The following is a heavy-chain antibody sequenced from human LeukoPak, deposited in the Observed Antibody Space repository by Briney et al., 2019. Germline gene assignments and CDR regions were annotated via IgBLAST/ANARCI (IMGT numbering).Heavy chain of an antibody. CDR1: GGSISSYY. V-gene: IGHV4-4*07. J-gene: IGHJ3*02. Sequence: SETLSLTCTVSGGSISSYYWSWIRQPAGKGLEWIGRIYTSGSTNYNPSLKSRVTMSVDTSKNQFSLKLSSVTAADTAVYYCARDLPTYYDFWSGYPDAFDIWGQGTMVTVSS. CDR2: IYTSGST. D-gene: IGHD3-3*01. CDR3: ARDLPTYYDFWSGYPDAFDI.